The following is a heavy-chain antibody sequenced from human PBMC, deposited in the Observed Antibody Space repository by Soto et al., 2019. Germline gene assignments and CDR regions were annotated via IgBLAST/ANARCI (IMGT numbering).Heavy chain of an antibody. V-gene: IGHV3-74*01. CDR3: TRGPRSTSTGTGAF. D-gene: IGHD1-1*01. CDR2: INDDGIST. Sequence: GGSLRFSCAASGFTFSMYWMHWVRQVPGKGPEWVSRINDDGISTNYADSVKGRFTISRDNAKNTLYLQMNALRVEDTAVYYCTRGPRSTSTGTGAFWGQGTLVTVSS. J-gene: IGHJ4*02. CDR1: GFTFSMYW.